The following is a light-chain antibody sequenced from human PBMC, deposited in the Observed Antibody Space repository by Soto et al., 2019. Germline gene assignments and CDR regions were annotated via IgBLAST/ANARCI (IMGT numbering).Light chain of an antibody. CDR2: GSA. CDR3: QSYDSSLSGGVV. J-gene: IGLJ2*01. V-gene: IGLV1-40*01. CDR1: SSNIGAGYD. Sequence: QSVLTQPPSVSGAPGQRVTVSCTGTSSNIGAGYDVHWYQQFPGTAPKLLIYGSANRPSGVPDRFSGSKSGTSASLAITGLQADDEADYYCQSYDSSLSGGVVFGGGTQLTVL.